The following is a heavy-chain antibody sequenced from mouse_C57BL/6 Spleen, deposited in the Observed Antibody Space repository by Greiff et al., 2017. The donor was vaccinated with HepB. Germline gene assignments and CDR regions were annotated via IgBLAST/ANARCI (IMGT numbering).Heavy chain of an antibody. V-gene: IGHV5-17*01. J-gene: IGHJ2*01. D-gene: IGHD4-1*01. CDR2: ISSGSSTI. CDR1: GFTFSDYG. CDR3: ASGDWDFDY. Sequence: EVKLVESGGGLVKPGGSLKLSCAASGFTFSDYGMHWVRQAPEKGLEWVAYISSGSSTIYYADTVKGRFTISRDNANNTLFLQMTSLRSEDTAMYYCASGDWDFDYWGQGTTLTVSS.